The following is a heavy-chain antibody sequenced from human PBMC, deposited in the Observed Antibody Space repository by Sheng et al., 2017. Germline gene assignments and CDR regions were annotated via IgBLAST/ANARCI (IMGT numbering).Heavy chain of an antibody. V-gene: IGHV1-69*05. CDR3: ARENYDYIWGSSPYYYYMDV. Sequence: QVQLVQSGAEVKKPGSSVKVSCKASGGTFSSYAISWVRQAPGQGLEWMGGIIPIFGTANYAQKFQGRVTITTDESTSTAYMELSSLRSEDTAVYYCARENYDYIWGSSPYYYYMDVWGKGTTVTVSS. J-gene: IGHJ6*03. D-gene: IGHD3-16*01. CDR2: IIPIFGTA. CDR1: GGTFSSYA.